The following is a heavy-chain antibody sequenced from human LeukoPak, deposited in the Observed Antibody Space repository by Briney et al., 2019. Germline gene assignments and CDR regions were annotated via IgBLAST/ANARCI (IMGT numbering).Heavy chain of an antibody. V-gene: IGHV4-39*07. Sequence: PSETLSLTCTVSGGSISGSSYYWGWIRQPPGKGLEWIGSIYYSGSTYYNPSLKSRVTISVDTSKNQFSLKLSSVTAADTAVYYCARVTPWYFDYWGQGTLVTVSS. J-gene: IGHJ4*02. D-gene: IGHD2-15*01. CDR3: ARVTPWYFDY. CDR1: GGSISGSSYY. CDR2: IYYSGST.